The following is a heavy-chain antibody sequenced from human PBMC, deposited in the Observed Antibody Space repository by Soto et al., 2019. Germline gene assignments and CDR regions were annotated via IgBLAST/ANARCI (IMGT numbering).Heavy chain of an antibody. CDR2: ISSYNGDT. D-gene: IGHD5-12*01. CDR1: GYTFTRSG. V-gene: IGHV1-18*01. Sequence: QVQLEQSGAEVKKPGASVKVSCKASGYTFTRSGISWVRQATGQGPEWMGWISSYNGDTNYAQTFQGRVTMNSDTSTSTAYMELRSLRSDDTAVYYCAREGVAPYYYYGMDVWGQGTPVTVSS. J-gene: IGHJ6*02. CDR3: AREGVAPYYYYGMDV.